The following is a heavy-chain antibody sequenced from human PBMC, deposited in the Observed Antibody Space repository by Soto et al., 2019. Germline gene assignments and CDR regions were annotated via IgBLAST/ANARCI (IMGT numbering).Heavy chain of an antibody. V-gene: IGHV4-59*01. J-gene: IGHJ5*02. CDR3: AREVGEYNWFDP. CDR1: GGSISSYY. CDR2: IYYSGST. Sequence: QVQLQESGPGLVKPSETLSLTCTVSGGSISSYYWSWIRQPPGKGLEWIGYIYYSGSTNYNPSLKSRVTISVDTSKNQFSLKLSSVTAADPAVYYCAREVGEYNWFDPWGQGTLVTVSS. D-gene: IGHD1-26*01.